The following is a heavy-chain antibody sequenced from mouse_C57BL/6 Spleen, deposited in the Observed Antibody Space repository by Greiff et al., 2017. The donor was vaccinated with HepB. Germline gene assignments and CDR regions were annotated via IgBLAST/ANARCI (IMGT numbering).Heavy chain of an antibody. J-gene: IGHJ1*03. CDR3: ARDGSRADV. CDR1: GYTFTSYD. D-gene: IGHD1-1*01. Sequence: QVQLKESGPELVKPGASVKLSCKASGYTFTSYDINWVKQRPVQGREGIGWIYPRDGSTKYNEKFKGKATVTVDTSSSTAYMELHSLTSEDSAVSFCARDGSRADVWGTGTTVTVSS. CDR2: IYPRDGST. V-gene: IGHV1-85*01.